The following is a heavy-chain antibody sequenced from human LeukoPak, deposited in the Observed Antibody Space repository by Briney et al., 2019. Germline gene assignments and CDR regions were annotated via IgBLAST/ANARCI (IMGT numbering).Heavy chain of an antibody. D-gene: IGHD2-15*01. Sequence: ASVKVSCKASGYTFTSYYMHWVRQAPGQGVEWMGIINPSGGGTSYAQNFQGRVTMTRDTSTSTVYRERSSLRSEPTAAYSCARVRDDCSGGSCYSCSYYGMDVWGQGTTVTVSS. CDR2: INPSGGGT. V-gene: IGHV1-46*01. CDR1: GYTFTSYY. CDR3: ARVRDDCSGGSCYSCSYYGMDV. J-gene: IGHJ6*02.